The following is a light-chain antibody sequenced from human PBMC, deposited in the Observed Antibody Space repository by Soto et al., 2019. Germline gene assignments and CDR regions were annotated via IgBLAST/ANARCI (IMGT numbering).Light chain of an antibody. CDR1: QYISNY. CDR2: DAS. J-gene: IGKJ4*01. CDR3: QQYDNLLT. Sequence: DIQMTQSPSSLSASVGDRVTITCQASQYISNYLNWYQQKPGKAPKLLIYDASNLETGVPSRFSGGGSGTDFTFTISSLQPEDIATYYCQQYDNLLTFGGGTKVDIK. V-gene: IGKV1-33*01.